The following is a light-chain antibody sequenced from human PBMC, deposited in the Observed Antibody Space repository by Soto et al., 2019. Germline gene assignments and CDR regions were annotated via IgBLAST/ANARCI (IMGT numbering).Light chain of an antibody. CDR2: EVS. CDR1: SSDVGGYNY. V-gene: IGLV2-8*01. J-gene: IGLJ2*01. CDR3: SSYAGRNNVV. Sequence: QSALTQPPSASGSPGQSVTISCTGTSSDVGGYNYVSWYQQHPGKAPKLMIYEVSKRPSGVPDRISGSNSGNTASLTVSGLQAEDEADYYCSSYAGRNNVVFGGGTKGTVL.